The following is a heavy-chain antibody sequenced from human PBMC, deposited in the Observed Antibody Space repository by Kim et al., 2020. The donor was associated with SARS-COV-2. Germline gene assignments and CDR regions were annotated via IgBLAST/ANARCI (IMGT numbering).Heavy chain of an antibody. D-gene: IGHD3-22*01. CDR3: ARGGRYWDYYDSSGYHFDY. V-gene: IGHV3-7*01. CDR1: GFTFSSYW. Sequence: GGSLRLSCAASGFTFSSYWMSWVRQAPGKGLEWVANIKQDGSEKYYVDSVKGRFTISRDNAKNSLYLQMNSLRAEDTAVYYCARGGRYWDYYDSSGYHFDYWGQGTLVTVSS. CDR2: IKQDGSEK. J-gene: IGHJ4*02.